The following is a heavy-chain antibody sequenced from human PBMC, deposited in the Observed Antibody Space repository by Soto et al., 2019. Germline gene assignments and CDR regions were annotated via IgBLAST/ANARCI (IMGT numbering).Heavy chain of an antibody. CDR1: GYSISSGYY. CDR3: ARDADQTYYYGSEPLDP. CDR2: IYHSGST. J-gene: IGHJ5*02. V-gene: IGHV4-38-2*02. Sequence: PSETLSLTCAVSGYSISSGYYWGWIRQPPGKGLEWIGSIYHSGSTYYNPSLKSRVTISVDTSKNQFSLKLSSVTAADTAVYYCARDADQTYYYGSEPLDPWGQGTLVTRLL. D-gene: IGHD3-10*01.